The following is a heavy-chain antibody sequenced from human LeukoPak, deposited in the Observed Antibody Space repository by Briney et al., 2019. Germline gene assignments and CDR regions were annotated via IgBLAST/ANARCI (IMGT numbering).Heavy chain of an antibody. CDR3: ARAPYSSGWYYFDY. J-gene: IGHJ4*02. D-gene: IGHD6-19*01. V-gene: IGHV3-30*04. Sequence: PGGSLRLSCAASGFTFSSYAMHWVRQAPGKGLEWVALISYDGSTRDYVDYEKGRFTTSRDNSINTLYLQMNSLRPEDTAVYYCARAPYSSGWYYFDYWGQGTLVTVSS. CDR1: GFTFSSYA. CDR2: ISYDGSTR.